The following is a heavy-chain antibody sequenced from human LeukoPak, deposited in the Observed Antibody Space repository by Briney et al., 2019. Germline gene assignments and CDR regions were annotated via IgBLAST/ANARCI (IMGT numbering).Heavy chain of an antibody. D-gene: IGHD3-16*01. CDR3: ASELTGFDY. CDR1: GFTFSSYS. V-gene: IGHV3-48*01. CDR2: ISSSSSTI. J-gene: IGHJ4*02. Sequence: GGSLRLSCAASGFTFSSYSMNWVRQAPGKGLEWVSYISSSSSTIYYADSVKGRFTISRDNAKNSLSLQMNSLRAEDTAVYYCASELTGFDYWGQGTLVTVSS.